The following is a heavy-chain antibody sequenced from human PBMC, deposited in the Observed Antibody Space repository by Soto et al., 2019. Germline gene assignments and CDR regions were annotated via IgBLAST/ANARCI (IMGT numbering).Heavy chain of an antibody. Sequence: GASVKVSCKASGYTFTVYYMHCVRQAPVQGLEWMGWINPNSGGTNYAQKFQGRVTMTRDTSISTAYMELSRLRSDDTAVYYCAREEWLRLYYFDYWGQGTLVTVSS. V-gene: IGHV1-2*02. CDR3: AREEWLRLYYFDY. J-gene: IGHJ4*02. CDR1: GYTFTVYY. D-gene: IGHD5-12*01. CDR2: INPNSGGT.